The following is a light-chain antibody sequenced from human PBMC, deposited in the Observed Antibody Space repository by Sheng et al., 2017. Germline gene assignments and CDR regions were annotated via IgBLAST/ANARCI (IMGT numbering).Light chain of an antibody. CDR2: EGS. CDR1: SSDVGSYNL. J-gene: IGLJ2*01. CDR3: CSYAGSSTVI. Sequence: QTASVSGSPGQSITISCTGTSSDVGSYNLVSWYQQHPGKAPKLMIYEGSKRPSGVSNRFSGSKSGNTASLTISGLQAEDEADYYCCSYAGSSTVIFGGGTKLTVL. V-gene: IGLV2-23*01.